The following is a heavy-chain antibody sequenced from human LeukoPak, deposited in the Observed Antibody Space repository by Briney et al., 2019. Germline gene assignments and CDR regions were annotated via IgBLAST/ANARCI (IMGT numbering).Heavy chain of an antibody. CDR2: IKQDGSEK. V-gene: IGHV3-7*01. D-gene: IGHD3-3*01. CDR1: GFTFSSYW. CDR3: ARDLPHDFWSGYYWGRSFLGYYMDV. J-gene: IGHJ6*03. Sequence: GGSLRLSCAASGFTFSSYWMSWVRQAPGKGLEWVANIKQDGSEKYYVDSVKGRFTISRDNAKNSLYLQMNSLRAEDTAVYYCARDLPHDFWSGYYWGRSFLGYYMDVWGKGTTVTVSS.